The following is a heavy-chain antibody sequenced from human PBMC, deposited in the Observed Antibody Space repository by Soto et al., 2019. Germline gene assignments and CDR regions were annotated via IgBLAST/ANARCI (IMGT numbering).Heavy chain of an antibody. Sequence: GGSLRLSCAVSGFTFSDYAMTWVRQAPGKGLEWVATISFGGGNTYYADSVEGRFTISRDNAKNSLFLQMNSLRPEDTALYYCAKDMKWGGMTTIHYFDSWGQGTQVTVSS. D-gene: IGHD4-17*01. V-gene: IGHV3-23*01. CDR2: ISFGGGNT. J-gene: IGHJ4*02. CDR3: AKDMKWGGMTTIHYFDS. CDR1: GFTFSDYA.